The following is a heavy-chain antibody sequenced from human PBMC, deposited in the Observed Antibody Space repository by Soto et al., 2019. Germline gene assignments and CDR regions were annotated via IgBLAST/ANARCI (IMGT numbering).Heavy chain of an antibody. CDR3: ARDPGDGDYEGYYYYGMDV. CDR1: GGSMSSSNW. V-gene: IGHV4-4*02. Sequence: PSXTLSLTCAVSGGSMSSSNWWSWVRHPPCRGLEWIGEIYHSGSNNYNPSLKSRVTISLVKSKKQFSLKLSSVTAADTAVYYCARDPGDGDYEGYYYYGMDVWGQGTTVTVSS. CDR2: IYHSGSN. D-gene: IGHD4-17*01. J-gene: IGHJ6*02.